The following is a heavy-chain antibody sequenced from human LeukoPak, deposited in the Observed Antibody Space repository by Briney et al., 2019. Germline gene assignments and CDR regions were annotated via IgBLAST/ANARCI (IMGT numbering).Heavy chain of an antibody. Sequence: SETLSLTCTVSGGSISSYYWSWIRQPAGKGLEWIGRIYTSGSTNYNPSLKSRVTMSVDTSKNQFSLKLSSVTAADTAVYYCARAAVGWELLLTGAFDIWGQGTMVTVSS. V-gene: IGHV4-4*07. D-gene: IGHD1-26*01. CDR3: ARAAVGWELLLTGAFDI. CDR1: GGSISSYY. CDR2: IYTSGST. J-gene: IGHJ3*02.